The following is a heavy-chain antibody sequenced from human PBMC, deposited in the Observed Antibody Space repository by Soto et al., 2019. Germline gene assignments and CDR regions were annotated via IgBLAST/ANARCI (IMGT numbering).Heavy chain of an antibody. CDR1: GYSISSGYY. CDR3: ATGSQYYYYGMDV. D-gene: IGHD3-10*01. Sequence: NPSETLSLTCAVSGYSISSGYYWGWIRQPPGKGLEWIGSIYHSGSTYYNPSLKSRVTISVDTSKNQFSLKLSSVTAADTAVYYCATGSQYYYYGMDVWGQGTTVTVSS. J-gene: IGHJ6*02. CDR2: IYHSGST. V-gene: IGHV4-38-2*01.